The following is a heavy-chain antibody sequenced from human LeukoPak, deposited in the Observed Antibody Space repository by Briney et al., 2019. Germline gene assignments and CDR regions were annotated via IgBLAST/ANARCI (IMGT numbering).Heavy chain of an antibody. CDR3: AREDIRLDYFDY. CDR2: ISDSGDSI. V-gene: IGHV3-48*02. D-gene: IGHD6-19*01. Sequence: GGSLRLSCEASGFTFSSYRMNWVRQAPGKGLEWVSYISDSGDSIYYTDSVKGRFTISRDNAKNSLYLQMNSLRDEDTAVYYCAREDIRLDYFDYWGQGTLVTVSS. CDR1: GFTFSSYR. J-gene: IGHJ4*02.